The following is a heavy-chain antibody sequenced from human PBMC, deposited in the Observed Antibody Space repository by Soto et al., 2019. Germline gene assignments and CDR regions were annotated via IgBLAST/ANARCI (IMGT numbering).Heavy chain of an antibody. CDR3: AKTDKFNSQSSGWANRFDS. D-gene: IGHD6-19*01. CDR1: GFTFSNYA. CDR2: ITSGGDT. Sequence: EVQLLESGGGLVQPGGSLRLSCAASGFTFSNYAMTWVRQAPGKGLEWVSTITSGGDTYFGDTVKGRFTISRDISKSTLYLQMDSLRAEDTAVYYCAKTDKFNSQSSGWANRFDSWGQGTLVTVSS. V-gene: IGHV3-23*01. J-gene: IGHJ4*02.